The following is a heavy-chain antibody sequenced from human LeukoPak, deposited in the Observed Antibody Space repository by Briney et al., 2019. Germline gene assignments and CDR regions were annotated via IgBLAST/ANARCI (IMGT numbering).Heavy chain of an antibody. Sequence: ASVKVSCKAFGYTFTSNYMHWVRQAPGQGPEWMGVISPSGGSTTYAQKFQGRVTLTRDMSTSTDYLELSSLRSEDTAVYYCARDNSVRDEAWWSNPWGQGTLVTVSS. J-gene: IGHJ5*02. D-gene: IGHD2-15*01. CDR1: GYTFTSNY. CDR3: ARDNSVRDEAWWSNP. V-gene: IGHV1-46*01. CDR2: ISPSGGST.